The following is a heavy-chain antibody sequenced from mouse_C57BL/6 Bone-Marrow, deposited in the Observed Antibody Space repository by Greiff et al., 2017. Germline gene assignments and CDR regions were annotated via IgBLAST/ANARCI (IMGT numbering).Heavy chain of an antibody. D-gene: IGHD1-1*01. Sequence: EVQVVESGEGLVKPGGSLKLSCAASGFTFSSYAMSWVRQTPEKRLEWVAYISSGGDYIYYADTVKGRFTISRDNARNTLYLQMSILKSEDTAMDYCTRGHYGSSFDYWGQGTTLTVSS. CDR2: ISSGGDYI. CDR3: TRGHYGSSFDY. J-gene: IGHJ2*01. V-gene: IGHV5-9-1*02. CDR1: GFTFSSYA.